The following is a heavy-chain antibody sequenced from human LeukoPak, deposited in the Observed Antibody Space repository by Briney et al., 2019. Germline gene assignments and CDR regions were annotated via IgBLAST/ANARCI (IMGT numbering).Heavy chain of an antibody. CDR2: IKQDGSEK. Sequence: GGSLRLSCAASGFTFSNYWMGWVRRAPGKGLEWVANIKQDGSEKRYVDPVKGRFTISRDNAKNSLYLQMNSLRAEDTAVHYCARPISSSWSYWGQGTLVTVSS. CDR1: GFTFSNYW. CDR3: ARPISSSWSY. J-gene: IGHJ4*02. V-gene: IGHV3-7*01. D-gene: IGHD6-13*01.